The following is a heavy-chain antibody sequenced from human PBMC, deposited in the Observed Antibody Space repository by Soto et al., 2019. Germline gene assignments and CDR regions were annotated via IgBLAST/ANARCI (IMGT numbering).Heavy chain of an antibody. CDR3: AKDLGLRFLEWLLLYYYYYGMDV. J-gene: IGHJ6*02. CDR1: GFTFSSYG. D-gene: IGHD3-3*01. Sequence: WGSLRLSCAASGFTFSSYGMHWVRQAPGKGLEWVAVISYDGSNKYYADSVKGRFTISRDNSKNTLYLQMNSLRAEDTAVYYCAKDLGLRFLEWLLLYYYYYGMDVWGQGTTVTVSS. V-gene: IGHV3-30*18. CDR2: ISYDGSNK.